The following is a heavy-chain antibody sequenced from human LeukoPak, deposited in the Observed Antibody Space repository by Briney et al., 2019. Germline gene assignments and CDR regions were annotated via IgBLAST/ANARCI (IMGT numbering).Heavy chain of an antibody. V-gene: IGHV3-74*01. J-gene: IGHJ5*02. Sequence: GGSLRLSCVASGFRFSSRWMHWVRQAPGKGLVWVSRINDDGRTTTYADSVKGRFTISRDNAKNTLYLQMNSLRAEDTAVYYCARDLGPGDSWGQGTLVTVSS. D-gene: IGHD7-27*01. CDR2: INDDGRTT. CDR1: GFRFSSRW. CDR3: ARDLGPGDS.